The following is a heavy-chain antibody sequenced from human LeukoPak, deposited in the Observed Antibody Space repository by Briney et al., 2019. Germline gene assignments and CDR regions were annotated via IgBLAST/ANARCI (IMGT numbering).Heavy chain of an antibody. CDR3: ARDREATEPHFDP. D-gene: IGHD5-24*01. CDR2: INPSGGST. Sequence: ASVKVSCKAPGYTFTSYYMHWVRQAPGQGLEWMGIINPSGGSTSYAQKFQGRVTMTRDTSTSTVYMELSSLRSEDTAVYYCARDREATEPHFDPWGQGTLVTVSS. V-gene: IGHV1-46*01. CDR1: GYTFTSYY. J-gene: IGHJ5*02.